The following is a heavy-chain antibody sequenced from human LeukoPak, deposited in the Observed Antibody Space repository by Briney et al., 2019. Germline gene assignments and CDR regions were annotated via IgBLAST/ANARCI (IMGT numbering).Heavy chain of an antibody. CDR3: ARAYCGGDCWPFGGRYYMDV. D-gene: IGHD2-21*02. J-gene: IGHJ6*03. Sequence: GASVKVSCKASGGTFSSYAISWVRQAPGQGLEWMGGIIPIFGTANYAQKFQGRVTITTDESTSTAYMELSSLRSEDTAVYYCARAYCGGDCWPFGGRYYMDVWGKGTMVTVSS. CDR2: IIPIFGTA. V-gene: IGHV1-69*05. CDR1: GGTFSSYA.